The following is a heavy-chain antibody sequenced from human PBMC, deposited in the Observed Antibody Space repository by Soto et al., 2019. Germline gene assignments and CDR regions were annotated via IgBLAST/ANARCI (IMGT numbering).Heavy chain of an antibody. CDR2: IYYSGST. J-gene: IGHJ4*02. Sequence: QVQLQESGPGLVKPSETLSLTCTVSGGSISSYHWSWIRQPPGKGLEWIGYIYYSGSTKYNPSLKSRVTISVDTSKNQFSLKLNSVTAADTAVYYCARGRGDTAMAWYYWGQGTLVTVSS. CDR1: GGSISSYH. CDR3: ARGRGDTAMAWYY. D-gene: IGHD5-18*01. V-gene: IGHV4-59*01.